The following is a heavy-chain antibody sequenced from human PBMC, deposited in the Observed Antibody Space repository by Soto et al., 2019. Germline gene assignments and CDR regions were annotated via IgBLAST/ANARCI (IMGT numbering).Heavy chain of an antibody. V-gene: IGHV3-23*01. CDR2: ISGSGGST. CDR3: AKDSRFRIVVVVAATLSYFDY. Sequence: GGSLRLSCAASGFTFSSYAMSWVRQAPGKGLEWVSAISGSGGSTYYADSVKGRFTISRDNSKNTLYLQMNSLRAEDTAVYYFAKDSRFRIVVVVAATLSYFDYWGQGTLVTVSS. CDR1: GFTFSSYA. J-gene: IGHJ4*02. D-gene: IGHD2-15*01.